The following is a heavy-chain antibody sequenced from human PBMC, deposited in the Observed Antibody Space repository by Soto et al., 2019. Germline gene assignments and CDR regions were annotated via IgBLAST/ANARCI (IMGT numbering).Heavy chain of an antibody. V-gene: IGHV4-59*01. D-gene: IGHD3-10*01. Sequence: SETLSLTCTVSGGSIRSYYWSWIRQPPGRGLEWIGHIFYSGSTNYNPALKSRVTISVDTSKNQFSLKLSSVTAADTAVYYCARDRRVRGETTGSSSVRWFDPWGQGTLVTVSS. CDR2: IFYSGST. J-gene: IGHJ5*02. CDR1: GGSIRSYY. CDR3: ARDRRVRGETTGSSSVRWFDP.